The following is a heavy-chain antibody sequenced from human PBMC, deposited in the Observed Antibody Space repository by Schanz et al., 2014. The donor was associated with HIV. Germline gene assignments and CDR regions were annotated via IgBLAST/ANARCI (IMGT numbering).Heavy chain of an antibody. J-gene: IGHJ4*02. CDR2: INHSGIP. CDR3: ARTPYYFDY. Sequence: QVRLPQWGAGLLKPSETLSLTCAVYGSSFNDYYWGWIRQAPGKGPEWIGEINHSGIPNYNPSLESRVTISVDTSKNQFSLRLNSVTAADTAVYYCARTPYYFDYWGQGTLVTVSS. V-gene: IGHV4-34*01. CDR1: GSSFNDYY.